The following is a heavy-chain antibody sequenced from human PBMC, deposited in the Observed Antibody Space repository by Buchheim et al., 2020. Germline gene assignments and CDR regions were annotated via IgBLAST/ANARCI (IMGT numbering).Heavy chain of an antibody. CDR3: ARDYYGTSGIDY. D-gene: IGHD3-22*01. V-gene: IGHV3-48*03. J-gene: IGHJ4*02. CDR1: GFSFTNYE. Sequence: EVQLVESGGGLVQPGGSLRLSCVASGFSFTNYEMNWVRQAPGKGLEWVSYITSSGYMTYYADSVKGRFTISRDNAKNSLYLPMNSLRAEDTAVYYCARDYYGTSGIDYWGKGTL. CDR2: ITSSGYMT.